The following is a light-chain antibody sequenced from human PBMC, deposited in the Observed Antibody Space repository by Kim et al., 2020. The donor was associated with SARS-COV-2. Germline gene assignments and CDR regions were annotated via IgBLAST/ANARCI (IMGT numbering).Light chain of an antibody. V-gene: IGLV2-11*01. CDR1: SSDVGGYSY. CDR3: SSYAGSYSIV. Sequence: QSALTQPRSVSGSPGQSVTISCTGTSSDVGGYSYVSWYQQHPIRAPKLIIYDVTKRPSGVPDRFSGSKSGNTASLTISGLQAEDEADYYCSSYAGSYSIVFGGGTQLTVL. CDR2: DVT. J-gene: IGLJ2*01.